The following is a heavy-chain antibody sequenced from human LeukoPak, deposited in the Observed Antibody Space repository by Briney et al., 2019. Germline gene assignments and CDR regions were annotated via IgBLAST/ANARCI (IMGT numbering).Heavy chain of an antibody. CDR2: ISPYNHNT. CDR1: GYTFTSFG. D-gene: IGHD3-3*01. J-gene: IGHJ4*02. Sequence: ASVKVSCKAPGYTFTSFGISWVRQAPGQGLEWMGWISPYNHNTKYAQKFQDRVAMTTDTSTNTAHMELRSLRSDDAAVYYCARQDFWSGSLHGYWGQGTLVTVSS. CDR3: ARQDFWSGSLHGY. V-gene: IGHV1-18*01.